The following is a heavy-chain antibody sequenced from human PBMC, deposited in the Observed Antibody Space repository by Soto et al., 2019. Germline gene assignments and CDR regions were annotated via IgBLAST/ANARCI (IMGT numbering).Heavy chain of an antibody. D-gene: IGHD4-17*01. J-gene: IGHJ4*01. CDR2: IYYSGTT. Sequence: SETLSLTCNVSGDSISSSFYYWGWIRQPPGKGLEWIGAIYYSGTTYYNPSLKTRVSLFLHTSENQFSLRLTSVTAADTAVYFCASLHYDYGRKYFDSWGHGTLVTVSS. CDR3: ASLHYDYGRKYFDS. CDR1: GDSISSSFYY. V-gene: IGHV4-39*01.